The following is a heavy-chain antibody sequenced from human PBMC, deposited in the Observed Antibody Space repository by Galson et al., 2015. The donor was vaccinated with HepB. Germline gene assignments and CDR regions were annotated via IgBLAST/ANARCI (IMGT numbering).Heavy chain of an antibody. Sequence: SVKVSCKASGYAFTSYGISWVRQAPGQGLEWMGWISAYNGNTNYAQKLQGRVTLTTDTSTSTVYMELRSLRSDDTAVYFCARAPAARPDYWGQGTLVTVSS. J-gene: IGHJ4*02. CDR3: ARAPAARPDY. V-gene: IGHV1-18*04. D-gene: IGHD6-6*01. CDR1: GYAFTSYG. CDR2: ISAYNGNT.